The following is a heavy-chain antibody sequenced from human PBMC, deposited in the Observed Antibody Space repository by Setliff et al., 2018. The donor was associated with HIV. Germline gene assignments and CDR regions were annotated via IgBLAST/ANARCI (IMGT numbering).Heavy chain of an antibody. V-gene: IGHV1-8*02. D-gene: IGHD1-1*01. J-gene: IGHJ4*02. CDR1: GYTFTNYD. Sequence: ASVKVSCKASGYTFTNYDINWVRQATGQGLEWMGRMNPNSGNTEYAQQFQGRVTMTRNTSISTAYMELSSLRSEDTAIYYCARGHSGNDYWGQGTLVTRLL. CDR2: MNPNSGNT. CDR3: ARGHSGNDY.